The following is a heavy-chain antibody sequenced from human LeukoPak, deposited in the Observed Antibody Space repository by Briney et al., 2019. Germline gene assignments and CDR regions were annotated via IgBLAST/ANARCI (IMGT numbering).Heavy chain of an antibody. V-gene: IGHV1-18*01. D-gene: IGHD6-13*01. Sequence: GASVKVSCKASGYTFTSYGISWVRQAPGQGLEWMGWISAYNGNTNYAQKLQGRVTMTTDTSTSTAYMELRSLRSDDTAVYYCARALMYSHYYYYYMDVWGKGTTVTISS. CDR3: ARALMYSHYYYYYMDV. CDR1: GYTFTSYG. J-gene: IGHJ6*03. CDR2: ISAYNGNT.